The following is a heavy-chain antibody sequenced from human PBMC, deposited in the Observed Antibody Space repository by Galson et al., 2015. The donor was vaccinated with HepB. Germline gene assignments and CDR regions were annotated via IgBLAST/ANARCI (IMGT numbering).Heavy chain of an antibody. V-gene: IGHV1-2*02. J-gene: IGHJ5*02. D-gene: IGHD2-2*01. CDR2: INPNSGGT. CDR3: ARGAEYCSSTSCYPGTTPVNWFDP. CDR1: GYTFTGYY. Sequence: SVKVSCKASGYTFTGYYMHWVRQAPGQGLEWMGWINPNSGGTNYAQKFQGRVTMTRDTSISTAYMELSRLRSDDTAVYYCARGAEYCSSTSCYPGTTPVNWFDPWGQGTLVTVSS.